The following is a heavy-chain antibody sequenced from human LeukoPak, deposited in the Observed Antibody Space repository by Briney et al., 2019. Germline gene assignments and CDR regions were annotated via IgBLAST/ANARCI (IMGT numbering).Heavy chain of an antibody. CDR1: GFTVNNNY. D-gene: IGHD3-22*01. Sequence: GGSLRLSCAASGFTVNNNYMSWVRQAPGKGLEWVSVIYSSGSTYYADSVKGRFTISRDISKNSLYLQMTSLTAEDTAVYYCARDLGYYASSANWGQGTLVTVSS. CDR3: ARDLGYYASSAN. V-gene: IGHV3-53*01. J-gene: IGHJ4*02. CDR2: IYSSGST.